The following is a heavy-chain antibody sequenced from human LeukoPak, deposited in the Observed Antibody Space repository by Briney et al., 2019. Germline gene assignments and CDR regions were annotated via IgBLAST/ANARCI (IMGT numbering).Heavy chain of an antibody. J-gene: IGHJ4*02. D-gene: IGHD6-19*01. CDR2: ISYDGSNK. CDR1: GFTFSSYG. V-gene: IGHV3-30*18. CDR3: AKDQSSGWYGLDDY. Sequence: GRSLRLSCAASGFTFSSYGMHWVRQAPGKGLEWVAVISYDGSNKYYADSVKGRFTISRDNSKNTLYLQMNSLRAEDTAVYYCAKDQSSGWYGLDDYWGQGTLVTVSS.